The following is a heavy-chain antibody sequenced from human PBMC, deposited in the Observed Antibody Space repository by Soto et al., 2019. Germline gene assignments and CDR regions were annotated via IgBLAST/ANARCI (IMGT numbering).Heavy chain of an antibody. D-gene: IGHD2-2*01. J-gene: IGHJ6*03. V-gene: IGHV4-39*01. CDR3: ARQVVVVPAATEAGYYYYYMYG. CDR2: IYYSGST. CDR1: GGSISSSSYY. Sequence: SETLSLTCTVSGGSISSSSYYWGWIRQPPGKGLEWIGSIYYSGSTYYNPSLKSRVTISVDTSKNQFSLKLSSVTAADTAVYYCARQVVVVPAATEAGYYYYYMYGWGKGTTVTVAS.